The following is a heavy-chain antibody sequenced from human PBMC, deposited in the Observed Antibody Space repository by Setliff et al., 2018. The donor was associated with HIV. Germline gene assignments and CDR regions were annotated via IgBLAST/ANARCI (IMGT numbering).Heavy chain of an antibody. J-gene: IGHJ3*02. V-gene: IGHV4-39*02. CDR1: GGSIGTGASY. CDR2: IHYSGTT. D-gene: IGHD3-16*02. CDR3: ARESLNLGELSSNPDASDI. Sequence: KASETLSLTCTVSGGSIGTGASYWGWIRQPPGKGLEWIGSIHYSGTTYYNPSLNIRVTMSVDLAKNQFSLNLRSATAADTAVYYCARESLNLGELSSNPDASDIWGQGTMVT.